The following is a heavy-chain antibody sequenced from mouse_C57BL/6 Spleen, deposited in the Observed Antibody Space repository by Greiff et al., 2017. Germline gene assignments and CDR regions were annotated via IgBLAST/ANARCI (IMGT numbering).Heavy chain of an antibody. V-gene: IGHV5-4*03. D-gene: IGHD1-1*01. J-gene: IGHJ2*01. Sequence: EVKVEESGGGLVKPGGSLKLSCAASGFTFSSYAMSWVRQTPEKRLEWVATISDGGSYTYYPDNVKGRFTISRDNAKNNLYLQMSHLKSEDTAMYYGARGGGSSYPYYFDYWGQGTTLTVSS. CDR3: ARGGGSSYPYYFDY. CDR1: GFTFSSYA. CDR2: ISDGGSYT.